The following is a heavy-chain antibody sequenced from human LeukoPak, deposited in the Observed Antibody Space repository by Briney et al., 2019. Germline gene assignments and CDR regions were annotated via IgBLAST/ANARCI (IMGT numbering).Heavy chain of an antibody. V-gene: IGHV3-30*02. J-gene: IGHJ4*02. Sequence: GGSLRLSCAASGFTFSHYGMNWVRQAPGKGLESVAFIRYDGSKTFYADSVKGRFTISRDNAKNSLYLQMNSLRAEDTAVYYCARDLGRYCSGGSCSGLYYWGQGTLVTVSS. CDR1: GFTFSHYG. CDR2: IRYDGSKT. D-gene: IGHD2-15*01. CDR3: ARDLGRYCSGGSCSGLYY.